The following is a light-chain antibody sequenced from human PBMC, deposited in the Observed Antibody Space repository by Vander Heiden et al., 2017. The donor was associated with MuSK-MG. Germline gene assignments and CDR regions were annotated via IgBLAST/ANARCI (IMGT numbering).Light chain of an antibody. V-gene: IGLV3-25*03. CDR1: ALPKED. J-gene: IGLJ2*01. CDR3: QSADSDSHML. Sequence: SYELTQPPSVSVSPGQTARITCSGDALPKEDAYWYQQRPGQAPVMVIYKDTERPSGIPERFSGSSSGTTVTLIISGVQAEDEAAYYCQSADSDSHMLFGGGTQVYVL. CDR2: KDT.